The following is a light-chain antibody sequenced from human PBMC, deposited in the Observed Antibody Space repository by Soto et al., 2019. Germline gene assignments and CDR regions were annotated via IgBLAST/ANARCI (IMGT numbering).Light chain of an antibody. CDR3: SSLSDSRNLL. Sequence: QSALTQPASVSGSPGQSITISCSGTSSDVGGYKYVSWYQHHPGKAPKLLIYDVSNRPSGISDRFSGSKSGNAASLTISGLHADDEADYYCSSLSDSRNLLFGTGTKLTVL. CDR2: DVS. J-gene: IGLJ1*01. CDR1: SSDVGGYKY. V-gene: IGLV2-14*01.